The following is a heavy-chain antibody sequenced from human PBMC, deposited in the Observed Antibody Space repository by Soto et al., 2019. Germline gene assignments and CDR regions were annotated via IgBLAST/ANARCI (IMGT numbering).Heavy chain of an antibody. D-gene: IGHD3-22*01. V-gene: IGHV3-23*01. CDR1: GFTFRNHA. Sequence: EVQLLESGGGLMQPGGSLRLSCATSGFTFRNHAMTWVRQAPGKGLEWVASISGGGSGPFYADSVRGRFIISRDNSYGALYLQMTSLRHEDTAVYYWAKDQSEVYSSAFNSPLEAWGQGTLVAVSS. J-gene: IGHJ5*02. CDR3: AKDQSEVYSSAFNSPLEA. CDR2: ISGGGSGP.